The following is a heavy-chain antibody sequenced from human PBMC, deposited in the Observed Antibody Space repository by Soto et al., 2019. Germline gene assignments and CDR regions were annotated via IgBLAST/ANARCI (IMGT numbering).Heavy chain of an antibody. J-gene: IGHJ5*02. CDR2: IIPIFGTA. V-gene: IGHV1-69*01. D-gene: IGHD6-19*01. CDR3: ARACFEQWLVLGCWFDP. CDR1: GGTFSSYA. Sequence: QVQLVQSGAEVKKPGSSVKVSCKASGGTFSSYAISWVRQAPGQGLEWMGGIIPIFGTANYAQKFQGRVTITADESTSTAHKVLSSLRYEDTAVYYCARACFEQWLVLGCWFDPWGQGTLVTVSS.